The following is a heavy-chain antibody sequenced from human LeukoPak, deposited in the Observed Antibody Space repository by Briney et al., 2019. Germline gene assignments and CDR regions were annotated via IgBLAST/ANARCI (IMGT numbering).Heavy chain of an antibody. CDR2: ISGSGGST. CDR3: AKDWGVYCSSTNCRSAEYFQH. Sequence: PGGSLRLSCAASGFTFSNYAMSWVRRAPGKGLEWVSAISGSGGSTYYADSVKGRFTISRDNSKNTLYLQMNSLRAEDTAVYYCAKDWGVYCSSTNCRSAEYFQHWGQGTLVTVSS. D-gene: IGHD2-2*01. V-gene: IGHV3-23*01. J-gene: IGHJ1*01. CDR1: GFTFSNYA.